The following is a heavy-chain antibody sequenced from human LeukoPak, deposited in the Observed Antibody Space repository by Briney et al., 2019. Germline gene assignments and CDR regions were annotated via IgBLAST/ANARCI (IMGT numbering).Heavy chain of an antibody. CDR2: INHSGST. D-gene: IGHD2-15*01. J-gene: IGHJ4*02. V-gene: IGHV4-34*01. Sequence: MTSETLSLTCAVYGGSFSGYYWSWIRQPPGKGLEWIGEINHSGSTNYNPSLKSRVTISVDTSKNQFSLKLSPVTAADTAVYYCASSYCSGGSCYVIDYWGQGTLVTVSS. CDR1: GGSFSGYY. CDR3: ASSYCSGGSCYVIDY.